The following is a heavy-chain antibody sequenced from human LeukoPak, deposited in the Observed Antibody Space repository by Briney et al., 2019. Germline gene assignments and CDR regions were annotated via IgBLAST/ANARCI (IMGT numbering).Heavy chain of an antibody. J-gene: IGHJ3*02. Sequence: GGSLRLSCAASGFTFDDYVMSWVRQAPGKGLEWVSGINWNGGRTGYADSVKGRLTISRDNAKNSLYLQMNSLRAEDTALYYCARSPPYYDTSGYSLGAFDIWGQGTMVTVSS. CDR2: INWNGGRT. V-gene: IGHV3-20*04. CDR3: ARSPPYYDTSGYSLGAFDI. D-gene: IGHD3-22*01. CDR1: GFTFDDYV.